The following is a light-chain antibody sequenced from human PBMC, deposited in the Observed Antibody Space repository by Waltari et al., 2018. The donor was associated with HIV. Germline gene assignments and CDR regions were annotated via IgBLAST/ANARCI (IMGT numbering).Light chain of an antibody. CDR2: KDT. J-gene: IGLJ2*01. CDR1: ALTQRY. V-gene: IGLV3-25*03. CDR3: QSSDSSGVDFVV. Sequence: DLTQPPSVSVPPGQTATITCTGDALTQRYGYWYQKKSGQAPVLLINKDTERLSGIPERFSGSSSGTSLTLTINEVRAEYEAEYYCQSSDSSGVDFVVFGGGTKLTV.